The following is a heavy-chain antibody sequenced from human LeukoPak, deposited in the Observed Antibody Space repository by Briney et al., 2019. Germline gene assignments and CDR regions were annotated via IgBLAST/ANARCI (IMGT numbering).Heavy chain of an antibody. D-gene: IGHD2-21*02. J-gene: IGHJ4*02. CDR3: AREYCGGDCYSGYYFDY. CDR2: ITPIFGTA. Sequence: ASVKVSCKASGGTFSSYAISWVRQAPGQGREWRGGITPIFGTANYAQKFQGRVTITEDESTSTAYMALSSLRSEDTAVYYCAREYCGGDCYSGYYFDYWGQGTLVTVSS. V-gene: IGHV1-69*13. CDR1: GGTFSSYA.